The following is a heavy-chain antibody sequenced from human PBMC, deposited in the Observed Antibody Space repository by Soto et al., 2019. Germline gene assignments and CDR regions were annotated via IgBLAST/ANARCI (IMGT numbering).Heavy chain of an antibody. V-gene: IGHV1-2*02. CDR2: INPDSGGT. D-gene: IGHD2-15*01. CDR1: GYTFTASQ. J-gene: IGHJ4*02. Sequence: QVQLVQSGAEVKKPGASVKVSCKTSGYTFTASQIHWVRQAPGQGLEWMGWINPDSGGTNSAQKFQGRVTITRETSITTADMERNGLTSDDTAVYYCGRGRDSVSPGNWGQGTLVSVSS. CDR3: GRGRDSVSPGN.